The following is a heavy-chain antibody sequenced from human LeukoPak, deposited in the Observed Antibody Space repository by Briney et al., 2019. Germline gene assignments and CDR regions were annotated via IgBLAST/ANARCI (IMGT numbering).Heavy chain of an antibody. D-gene: IGHD1-1*01. CDR2: IDTDGSRT. V-gene: IGHV3-74*01. CDR3: ARARPSSFED. Sequence: PGRSLRLSCAASGFTFSTYWMHWVRQAPGKGLVWVSRIDTDGSRTTYADSVRGRFTISRDNAKNTLYLQMNSLRAEDTAVYYCARARPSSFEDWGQGTLITVSS. CDR1: GFTFSTYW. J-gene: IGHJ4*02.